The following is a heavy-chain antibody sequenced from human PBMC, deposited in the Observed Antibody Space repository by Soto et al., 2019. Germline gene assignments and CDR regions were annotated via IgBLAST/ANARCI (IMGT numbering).Heavy chain of an antibody. CDR3: VKDPSSSWYYFDY. J-gene: IGHJ4*02. CDR2: ISSNGGST. CDR1: GFTSSSYA. V-gene: IGHV3-64D*06. Sequence: GGSLRLSCSASGFTSSSYAMHWVRQAPGKGLEYVSAISSNGGSTYYADSVKGRFTISRDNSKNTLYLQMSSLRAEDTAVYYCVKDPSSSWYYFDYWGQGTLVTVSS. D-gene: IGHD6-13*01.